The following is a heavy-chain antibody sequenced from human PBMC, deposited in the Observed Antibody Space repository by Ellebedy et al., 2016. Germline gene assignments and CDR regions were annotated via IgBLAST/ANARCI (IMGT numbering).Heavy chain of an antibody. CDR1: GGTFSSYA. D-gene: IGHD6-19*01. CDR2: IIPILGIA. J-gene: IGHJ3*02. V-gene: IGHV1-69*04. CDR3: ARVSPYSSGQKDNAFDI. Sequence: ASVKVSCKASGGTFSSYAISWVRQAPGQGLEWMGRIIPILGIANYAQKFQGRVTITADKSTSTAYMELSSLRSEDTAVYYCARVSPYSSGQKDNAFDIWGQGTMVTVSS.